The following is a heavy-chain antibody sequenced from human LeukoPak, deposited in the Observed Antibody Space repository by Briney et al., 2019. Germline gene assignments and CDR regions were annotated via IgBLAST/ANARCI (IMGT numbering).Heavy chain of an antibody. D-gene: IGHD3-3*01. J-gene: IGHJ4*02. CDR3: ARDFGFGYGLGYFDY. Sequence: RASVKVSCKASGYTFTSYGISWVRQAPGQGLEWMGWISVYNGNTNYAEKLQGRVTMTTDTSTSTAYMELRSLRSDDTAVYYCARDFGFGYGLGYFDYWGQGTLVTVSS. V-gene: IGHV1-18*01. CDR2: ISVYNGNT. CDR1: GYTFTSYG.